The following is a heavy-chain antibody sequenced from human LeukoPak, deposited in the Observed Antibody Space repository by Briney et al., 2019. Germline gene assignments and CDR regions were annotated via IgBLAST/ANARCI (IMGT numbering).Heavy chain of an antibody. CDR2: INPNSGGT. J-gene: IGHJ4*02. CDR1: GYTFTSYG. Sequence: ASVKVSCKASGYTFTSYGISWVRQAPGQGLEWMGRINPNSGGTNYAQKFQGRVTMTRDTSISTAYMELSRLRSDDTAVYYCARERGLPGDYWGQGTLVTVSS. V-gene: IGHV1-2*06. D-gene: IGHD5-18*01. CDR3: ARERGLPGDY.